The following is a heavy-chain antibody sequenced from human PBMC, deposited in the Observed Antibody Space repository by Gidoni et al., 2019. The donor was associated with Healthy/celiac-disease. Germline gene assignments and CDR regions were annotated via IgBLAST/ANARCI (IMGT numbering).Heavy chain of an antibody. J-gene: IGHJ4*02. CDR3: ARAALYDILGGQYY. CDR1: GYTFTGYY. Sequence: QVQLVQSGAEVKKPGASVKVSCKASGYTFTGYYMHWVRQAPGQGLEWMGRINPNCGGTNYAQKFQGRVTMTRDTSISTSYMELSRLRSDDTAVYYCARAALYDILGGQYYWGQGTLVTVSS. D-gene: IGHD3-9*01. CDR2: INPNCGGT. V-gene: IGHV1-2*06.